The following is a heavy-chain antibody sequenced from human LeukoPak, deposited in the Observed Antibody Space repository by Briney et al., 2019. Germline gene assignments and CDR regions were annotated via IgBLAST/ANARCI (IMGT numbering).Heavy chain of an antibody. D-gene: IGHD1-14*01. CDR1: GDSVSSYY. J-gene: IGHJ4*02. Sequence: SETLSLTCSVSGDSVSSYYWNWIRQPPGKGPEWIGYIHHSGDTNNNPSLRSRVTMPVDTARNQFSLDLISVTAADTAVYYSARWNGGNHHFDCWGQGTLVTVSA. CDR2: IHHSGDT. CDR3: ARWNGGNHHFDC. V-gene: IGHV4-59*02.